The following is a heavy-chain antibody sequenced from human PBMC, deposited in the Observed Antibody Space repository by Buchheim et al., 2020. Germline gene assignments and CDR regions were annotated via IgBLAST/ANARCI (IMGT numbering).Heavy chain of an antibody. D-gene: IGHD6-19*01. J-gene: IGHJ4*02. Sequence: EVQLVESGGGLVQPGGSLRLSCAASGFTFSSYWMSWVRQAPGKGLEWVANIKQDGSEKYYVDSVKGRFTISRDNAKNSLYLQMNSLRAEDTAVYYCARERRIAVADPTDYFDYWGQGTL. CDR3: ARERRIAVADPTDYFDY. CDR2: IKQDGSEK. CDR1: GFTFSSYW. V-gene: IGHV3-7*03.